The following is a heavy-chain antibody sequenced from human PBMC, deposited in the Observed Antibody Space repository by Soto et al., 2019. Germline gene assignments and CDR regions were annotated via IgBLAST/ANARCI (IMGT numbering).Heavy chain of an antibody. J-gene: IGHJ5*02. CDR3: ARDPVDYGDYGVDP. Sequence: EVQLVESGGGLVKPGGSLRLSCAASGFTFSSYSMNWVRQAPGKGLEWVSSISSSSSYIYYADSVKGRFTISRDNAKNSLYLQMTSLRAEDTAVYYCARDPVDYGDYGVDPWGQGTLVTVSS. CDR2: ISSSSSYI. D-gene: IGHD4-17*01. CDR1: GFTFSSYS. V-gene: IGHV3-21*01.